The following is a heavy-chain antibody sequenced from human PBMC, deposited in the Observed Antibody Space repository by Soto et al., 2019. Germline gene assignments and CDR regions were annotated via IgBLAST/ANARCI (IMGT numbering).Heavy chain of an antibody. V-gene: IGHV1-69*19. CDR1: GGTFSTYA. J-gene: IGHJ6*02. Sequence: QVQLVQSGAEVKKPGSSVKVSCKAPGGTFSTYAISWVRQAPGQGLEWMGGVIPIFGTPKYAQKFQGRVTITAYEFTNTGYMELRSLRSEDTAVYYCARSQGGSSSLDIYYYYYYGMDVWGQGTTVTVSS. CDR3: ARSQGGSSSLDIYYYYYYGMDV. D-gene: IGHD2-15*01. CDR2: VIPIFGTP.